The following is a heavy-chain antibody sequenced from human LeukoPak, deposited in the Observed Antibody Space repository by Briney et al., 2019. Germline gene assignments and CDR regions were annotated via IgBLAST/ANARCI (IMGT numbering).Heavy chain of an antibody. D-gene: IGHD3-9*01. J-gene: IGHJ4*02. CDR2: IYTSGST. CDR1: GFSISSYC. V-gene: IGHV4-4*07. Sequence: SETLSLTCAVSGFSISSYCWSWIRQPAGKGLEWIGRIYTSGSTNYNPSLKSRVTMSVDTSKNQFSLKLSSVTAADTAVYYCARDGLLTGYDYWGQGTLVTVSS. CDR3: ARDGLLTGYDY.